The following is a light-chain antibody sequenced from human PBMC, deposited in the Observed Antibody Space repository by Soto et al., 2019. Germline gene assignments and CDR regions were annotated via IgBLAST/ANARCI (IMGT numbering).Light chain of an antibody. Sequence: QSALTQPASVSGSPGQSITISCTGTYSDVGGYNFVSWYQQHPGKAPKVMIFDVSDRPSGVSDRFSGSKSGNTASLTVSGRQHAVEAYYYCSSYTSTSTVVFGGGTKVTVL. J-gene: IGLJ3*02. CDR1: YSDVGGYNF. CDR3: SSYTSTSTVV. V-gene: IGLV2-14*01. CDR2: DVS.